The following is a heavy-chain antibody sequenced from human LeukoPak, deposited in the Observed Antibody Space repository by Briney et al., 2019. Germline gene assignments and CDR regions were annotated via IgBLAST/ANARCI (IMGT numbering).Heavy chain of an antibody. CDR1: GDSVSSHSAA. CDR3: ARADYDSSGYRIFDY. CDR2: TYYRSKWYN. Sequence: SQTLSLTSALSGDSVSSHSAAWNWTRQSPSRGIEWHVKTYYRSKWYNDYAVSVKSRVTSNPDTYKIQCSLHLNSVTPEDTAVYYCARADYDSSGYRIFDYWGQGTLVTVSS. V-gene: IGHV6-1*01. J-gene: IGHJ4*02. D-gene: IGHD3-22*01.